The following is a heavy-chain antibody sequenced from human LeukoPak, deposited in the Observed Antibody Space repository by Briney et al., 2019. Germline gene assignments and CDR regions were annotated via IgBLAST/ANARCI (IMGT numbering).Heavy chain of an antibody. V-gene: IGHV4-31*03. CDR3: ARATWIQLWFKFDP. J-gene: IGHJ5*02. D-gene: IGHD5-18*01. CDR2: IYYSGST. Sequence: TSETLSLTCTVSGGSISSGGYYWSWTRQHPGKGLEWIGYIYYSGSTYYNPSLKSRVTISVDTSKNQFSLKLSSVTAADTAVYYCARATWIQLWFKFDPWGQGTLVTVSS. CDR1: GGSISSGGYY.